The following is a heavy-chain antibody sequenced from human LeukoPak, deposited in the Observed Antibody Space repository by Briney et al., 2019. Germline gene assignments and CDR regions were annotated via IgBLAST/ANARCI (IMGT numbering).Heavy chain of an antibody. J-gene: IGHJ4*02. CDR2: INHSGST. CDR3: ARGVRYSYGPFDY. Sequence: ASETLSLTCAVYGGSFSGYYWSWIRQPPGKGLEWIGEINHSGSTNYNPSLKSRVTISVDTSKNQFSLKLGSVTAADTAVYNCARGVRYSYGPFDYWGQGTLVTVSS. V-gene: IGHV4-34*01. D-gene: IGHD5-18*01. CDR1: GGSFSGYY.